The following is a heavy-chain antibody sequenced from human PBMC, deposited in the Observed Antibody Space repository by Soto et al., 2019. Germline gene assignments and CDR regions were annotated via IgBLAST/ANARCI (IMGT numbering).Heavy chain of an antibody. CDR1: GYTFTSYG. D-gene: IGHD6-19*01. J-gene: IGHJ4*02. CDR2: ISAYNGNT. V-gene: IGHV1-18*04. CDR3: ARDPPGLAGKY. Sequence: QVQLVQSGAEVKKPGASVKVSCKASGYTFTSYGISWVRQAPGQGLEWMGWISAYNGNTKYAQKLQGRVTMTTDTDTSTDYLELRSMRSDDTAVYYCARDPPGLAGKYWGQGTLVTVSS.